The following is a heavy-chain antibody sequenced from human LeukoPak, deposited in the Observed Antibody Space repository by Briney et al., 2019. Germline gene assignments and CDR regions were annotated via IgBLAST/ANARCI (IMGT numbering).Heavy chain of an antibody. CDR3: ARLRGPGIAVAGTFDY. CDR2: INHSGST. CDR1: GGSFSGYY. V-gene: IGHV4-34*01. Sequence: SETQSLTCAVYGGSFSGYYWSWIRQPPGKGREWIGEINHSGSTNYNPSLKSRVTISVDTSKNQFSPKLSSVTASDTAVYYCARLRGPGIAVAGTFDYWGQGTLVTVSS. J-gene: IGHJ4*02. D-gene: IGHD6-19*01.